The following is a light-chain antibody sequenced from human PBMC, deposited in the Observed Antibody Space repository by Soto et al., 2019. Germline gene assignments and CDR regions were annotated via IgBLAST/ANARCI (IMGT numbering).Light chain of an antibody. CDR2: GAS. CDR1: QSVSSSY. CDR3: QQYGNSPWT. J-gene: IGKJ1*01. Sequence: EVVLTQSPGTLALSRGERATLSCRASQSVSSSYLAWYQHRPGQAPRLFIFGASSRATGIPDRFSGTGSGTDFTLTISRLEPEDFAVYYCQQYGNSPWTFGQGTKVDIK. V-gene: IGKV3-20*01.